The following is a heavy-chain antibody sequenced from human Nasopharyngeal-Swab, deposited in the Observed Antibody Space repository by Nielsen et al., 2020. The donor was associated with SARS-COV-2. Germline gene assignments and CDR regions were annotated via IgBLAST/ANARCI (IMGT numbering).Heavy chain of an antibody. J-gene: IGHJ4*02. CDR2: INPNSGGT. V-gene: IGHV1-2*06. D-gene: IGHD3-16*02. CDR3: ARESPHDYVWGSYRYTLSFDY. Sequence: WVRQAPGQGLEWMGRINPNSGGTNYGQKFQGRVTMTRDTSISTAYMELSRLRSDDTAVYYCARESPHDYVWGSYRYTLSFDYWGQGTLVTVSS.